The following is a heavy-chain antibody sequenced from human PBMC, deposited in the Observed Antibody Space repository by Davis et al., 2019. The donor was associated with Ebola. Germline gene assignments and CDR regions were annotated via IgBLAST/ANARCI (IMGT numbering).Heavy chain of an antibody. CDR2: IIGSGITT. Sequence: PSETLSLTCAVSGGSISSSNWWSWVRQAPGKGLEWVSGIIGSGITTYYADSVKGRFTVSRDNSKNALYLQMNSLRVEDTGIYYCVKRTPGSSGWDFWGPGTLVTVSS. J-gene: IGHJ4*02. D-gene: IGHD6-6*01. CDR3: VKRTPGSSGWDF. V-gene: IGHV3-23*01. CDR1: GGSISSSN.